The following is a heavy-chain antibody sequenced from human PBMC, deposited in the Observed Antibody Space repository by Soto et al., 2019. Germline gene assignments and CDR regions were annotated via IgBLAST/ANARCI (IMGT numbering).Heavy chain of an antibody. V-gene: IGHV4-31*03. CDR1: GGSISSGGYY. D-gene: IGHD3-9*01. CDR2: IYYSGST. Sequence: SETLSLTCTVSGGSISSGGYYWSWIRQHPGKGLEWIGYIYYSGSTYYNPSLKSRVTISVDTSKNQFSLKLSSVTAADTAVYYCARGSDILTGYYVFDYWGQGTLVTVS. J-gene: IGHJ4*02. CDR3: ARGSDILTGYYVFDY.